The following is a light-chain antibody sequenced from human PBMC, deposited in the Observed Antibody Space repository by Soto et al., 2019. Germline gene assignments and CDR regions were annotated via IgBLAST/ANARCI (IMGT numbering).Light chain of an antibody. CDR1: QSISHKY. J-gene: IGKJ1*01. Sequence: ILLTQSPGTLSLSPGERATLSCRASQSISHKYLAWYQQEPGQAPRLLIHGVSIRATGIPDRFSGSGSGTDFTPPHRRPEAEGFGMVYCSMYHCSPWTFGQGT. V-gene: IGKV3-20*01. CDR3: SMYHCSPWT. CDR2: GVS.